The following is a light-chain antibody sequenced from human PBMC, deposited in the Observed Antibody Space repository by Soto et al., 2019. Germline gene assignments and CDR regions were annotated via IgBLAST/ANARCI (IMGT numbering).Light chain of an antibody. Sequence: QSALTQPASVSGSPGQSITISCTGTRSDVGGYNYVSWYQQHPGKAPKLMIYEVNNRPSGVSDRFSGSKSGDTASLTISGLQTEDEADYYCSSYTTNTTGYVFGTGTKVTVL. CDR1: RSDVGGYNY. V-gene: IGLV2-14*01. CDR2: EVN. J-gene: IGLJ1*01. CDR3: SSYTTNTTGYV.